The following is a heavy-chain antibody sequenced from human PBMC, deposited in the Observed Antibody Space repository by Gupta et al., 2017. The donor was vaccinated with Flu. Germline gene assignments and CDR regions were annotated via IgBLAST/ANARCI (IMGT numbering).Heavy chain of an antibody. Sequence: YYMHWVRQAPGQGLEWMGWINPNSGGTNYAQKFQGRVTMTRDTSISTAYMELSRLRSDDTAVYYCARDGARWRQQGGWFDPWGQGTLVTVSS. J-gene: IGHJ5*02. CDR2: INPNSGGT. V-gene: IGHV1-2*02. CDR3: ARDGARWRQQGGWFDP. CDR1: YY. D-gene: IGHD5-18*01.